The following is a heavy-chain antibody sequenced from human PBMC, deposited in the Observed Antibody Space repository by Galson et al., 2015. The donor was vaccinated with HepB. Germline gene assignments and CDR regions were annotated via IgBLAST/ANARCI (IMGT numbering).Heavy chain of an antibody. Sequence: QSGAEVTKPGESLKISCTGSGYSFPSYWIGWVRQMPGKGLEWMGIIYPGDSDTRYSPSFQGQVTISADKSISTAYLQWSSLKASDTAMYYCARHKGTPRYYYGMDVWGQGTTVTVSS. J-gene: IGHJ6*02. CDR1: GYSFPSYW. V-gene: IGHV5-51*01. CDR3: ARHKGTPRYYYGMDV. CDR2: IYPGDSDT.